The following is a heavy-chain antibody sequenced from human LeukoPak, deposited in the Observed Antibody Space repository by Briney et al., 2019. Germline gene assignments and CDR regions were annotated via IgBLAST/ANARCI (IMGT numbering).Heavy chain of an antibody. CDR3: AKNYDSSGYGLDY. J-gene: IGHJ4*02. CDR1: GFTFSSYA. D-gene: IGHD3-22*01. V-gene: IGHV3-23*01. Sequence: PGGSLRLSCAASGFTFSSYAMSWVRQAPGKGLEWVSGISGSGGSTYYADSVKGRFTISRDNSKNTLYLQMNSLRAEDTAAYYCAKNYDSSGYGLDYWGQGTLVTVSS. CDR2: ISGSGGST.